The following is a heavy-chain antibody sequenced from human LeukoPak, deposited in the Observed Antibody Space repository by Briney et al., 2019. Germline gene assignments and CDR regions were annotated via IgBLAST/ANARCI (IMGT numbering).Heavy chain of an antibody. CDR1: GGSISSYY. J-gene: IGHJ3*02. CDR3: ATAYSSGWYSLAFDI. D-gene: IGHD6-19*01. Sequence: PSETLSLTCTVSGGSISSYYWSWIRQPPGKGLEWIGYIYYSGSTTYNPSLKSRVTISVDTSKNQFSLKLSSVTAADTAVYYCATAYSSGWYSLAFDIWGQGTMVTVSS. CDR2: IYYSGST. V-gene: IGHV4-59*01.